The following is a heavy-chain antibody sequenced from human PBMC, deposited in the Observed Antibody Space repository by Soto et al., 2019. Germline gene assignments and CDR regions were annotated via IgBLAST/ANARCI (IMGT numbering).Heavy chain of an antibody. V-gene: IGHV1-3*01. CDR2: INAGNGNT. Sequence: QVHLVQSGAEVKEPGASVKVSCQTSGFTFTTHAIHWVRQAPGQRFEWMGWINAGNGNTKYSQRFQDRVTITRDTSASTAYMELSSLTSEDRAVYYCARRNNSGPIDYWGQGTLVTVSS. J-gene: IGHJ4*02. CDR3: ARRNNSGPIDY. CDR1: GFTFTTHA. D-gene: IGHD5-12*01.